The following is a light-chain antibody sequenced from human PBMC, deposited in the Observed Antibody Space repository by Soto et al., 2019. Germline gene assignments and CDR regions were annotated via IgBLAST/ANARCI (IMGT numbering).Light chain of an antibody. CDR1: QSVSSW. J-gene: IGKJ4*01. V-gene: IGKV1-5*03. CDR3: QQYNSVPLT. CDR2: KAS. Sequence: DIQMTQSPSTLSASVGDRVTITCRASQSVSSWLAWYQQKPGKAPKLLIYKASSLESGVPSRFSGSGSGTEFTLTISSLQPDDFATYYCQQYNSVPLTFGGGTKVEIK.